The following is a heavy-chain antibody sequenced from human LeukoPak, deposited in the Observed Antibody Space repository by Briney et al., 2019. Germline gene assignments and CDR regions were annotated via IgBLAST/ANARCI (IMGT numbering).Heavy chain of an antibody. Sequence: SGTLSLTCTVSGVSVNSDGYYWSWIRQPPGKTLEWIGHFYYRGNTDYNPSLNSRVTISVDTSKNRFSLKLNSVTAADTAMYYCTRKPNYYGLDVWGQGTTVTVSS. J-gene: IGHJ6*02. V-gene: IGHV4-61*03. CDR3: TRKPNYYGLDV. CDR1: GVSVNSDGYY. CDR2: FYYRGNT.